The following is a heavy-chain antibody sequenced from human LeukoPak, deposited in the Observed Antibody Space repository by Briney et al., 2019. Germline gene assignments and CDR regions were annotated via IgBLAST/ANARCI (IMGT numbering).Heavy chain of an antibody. Sequence: SETLSLTWAVYGGAFSGYYWSWIRQTPDKGLEWIGGINRVGTTNYNPCLKSRVTISVDTSKNQFSLKRSSVTAADTAVYYCARGPAHYNKLKPGDRDGYNYKSKRTPFDYWGQGTLVTVSS. D-gene: IGHD5-24*01. J-gene: IGHJ4*02. CDR3: ARGPAHYNKLKPGDRDGYNYKSKRTPFDY. CDR2: INRVGTT. V-gene: IGHV4-34*01. CDR1: GGAFSGYY.